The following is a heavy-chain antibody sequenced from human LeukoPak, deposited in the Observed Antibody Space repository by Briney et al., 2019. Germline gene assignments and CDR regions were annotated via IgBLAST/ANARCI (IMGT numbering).Heavy chain of an antibody. J-gene: IGHJ4*02. D-gene: IGHD2-2*01. CDR2: INPSGST. CDR1: GVPFSGYY. CDR3: ARELGYCSSTSCYGGTYDY. Sequence: SETLSLTCAVYGVPFSGYYWSWIRQPPGKGLEWIGEINPSGSTIYNPSLESRVTISGDTSKNQLSLKLNSVTAADTAVYYCARELGYCSSTSCYGGTYDYWGQGTLVTVSS. V-gene: IGHV4-34*01.